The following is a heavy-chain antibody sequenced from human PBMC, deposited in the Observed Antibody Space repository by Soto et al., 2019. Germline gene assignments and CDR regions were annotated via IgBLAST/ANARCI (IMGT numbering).Heavy chain of an antibody. J-gene: IGHJ4*02. V-gene: IGHV3-30-3*01. Sequence: QVKLVASGGGVVQPGRSLRLSCAASGFTFSNYAVIWVRQATGKGLEWVAVISSDGNNKNHADSVKGRFTISRDNSQKTLYLEMNSLSRECSAVYYCARVSTARGAWYFDYWGQGTLVTVAS. CDR1: GFTFSNYA. CDR3: ARVSTARGAWYFDY. CDR2: ISSDGNNK. D-gene: IGHD4-17*01.